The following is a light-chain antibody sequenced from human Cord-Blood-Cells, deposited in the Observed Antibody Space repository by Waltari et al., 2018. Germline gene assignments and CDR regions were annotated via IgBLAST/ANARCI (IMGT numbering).Light chain of an antibody. Sequence: QSVLTQPPSASGTPGQRVPISCSGSSSNTGSNYAYWYQQLPGTAPKLLIYSNNQRPSGVPDRFSGSKSGTSASLAISGLRSEDEADYYCAAWDDSLSGVVFGGGTKLTVL. CDR1: SSNTGSNY. CDR2: SNN. CDR3: AAWDDSLSGVV. V-gene: IGLV1-47*02. J-gene: IGLJ2*01.